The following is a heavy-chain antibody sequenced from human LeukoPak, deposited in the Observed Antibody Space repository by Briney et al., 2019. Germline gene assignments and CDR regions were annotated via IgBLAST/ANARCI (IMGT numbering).Heavy chain of an antibody. CDR1: GGSISSYY. Sequence: SETLSLTCTVSGGSISSYYWSWIRQPPGKGLEWIGYIYYSGSTYYNPSLKSRVTISVDTSKNQFSLKLSSVTAADTAVYYCVAGDHYYYYYGMDVWGQGTTVTVSS. CDR3: VAGDHYYYYYGMDV. J-gene: IGHJ6*02. V-gene: IGHV4-59*04. D-gene: IGHD2-15*01. CDR2: IYYSGST.